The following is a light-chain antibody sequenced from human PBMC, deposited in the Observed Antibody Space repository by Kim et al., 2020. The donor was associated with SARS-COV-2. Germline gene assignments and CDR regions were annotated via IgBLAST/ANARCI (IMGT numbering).Light chain of an antibody. V-gene: IGLV2-14*03. CDR2: NVN. CDR3: SSDTTSNSFVV. J-gene: IGLJ2*01. Sequence: QSALTQPASVSGSPGQSITISCTGTSSDIGDYNYVSWYQHHPGKAPKLIIYNVNKRPSGVSHRFSGSKSGSTASLTISGLQPEDEGDYYCSSDTTSNSFVVFGGGTKLTVL. CDR1: SSDIGDYNY.